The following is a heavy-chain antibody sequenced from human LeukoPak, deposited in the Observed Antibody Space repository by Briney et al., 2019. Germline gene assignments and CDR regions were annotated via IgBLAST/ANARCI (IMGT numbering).Heavy chain of an antibody. CDR3: ARDALDYYASGSYYSD. CDR2: IIPIFGAA. Sequence: RASVKVSCKASGGTFSSHGFSWVRQAPGQGPEWMGGIIPIFGAANYAQKFQGRVTITADKSTSTAYMELRSLRSEDTAVYYCARDALDYYASGSYYSDWGQGTLVTVSS. D-gene: IGHD3-10*01. V-gene: IGHV1-69*06. J-gene: IGHJ4*02. CDR1: GGTFSSHG.